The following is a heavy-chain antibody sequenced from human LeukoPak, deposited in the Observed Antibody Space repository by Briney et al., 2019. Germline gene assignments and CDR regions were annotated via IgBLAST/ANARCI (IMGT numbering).Heavy chain of an antibody. CDR1: GFTFGDYL. V-gene: IGHV3-49*03. Sequence: GGSLRLSCTASGFTFGDYLMSWFRQAPGKGLEWIGFISGGTTEYAASVKGRFTISRDDSTSIAYLQMNSLTTEDTAVYYRSRGSGWLSVYWGQGTLVTVSP. CDR2: ISGGTT. J-gene: IGHJ4*02. CDR3: SRGSGWLSVY. D-gene: IGHD6-19*01.